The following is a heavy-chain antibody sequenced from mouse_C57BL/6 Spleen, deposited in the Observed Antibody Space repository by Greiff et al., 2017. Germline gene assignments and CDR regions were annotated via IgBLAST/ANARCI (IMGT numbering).Heavy chain of an antibody. CDR2: IYPGSGST. CDR3: ASGLTGRAWFAY. CDR1: GYTFTSYW. J-gene: IGHJ3*01. Sequence: QVQLQQPGAELVKPGASVKMSCKASGYTFTSYWITWVKQRPVQGLEWIGDIYPGSGSTNYNEKFKSKATLTVDTSSSTAYMQLRRLTSEASAVXSCASGLTGRAWFAYWGQGTLVTVSA. V-gene: IGHV1-55*01. D-gene: IGHD4-1*01.